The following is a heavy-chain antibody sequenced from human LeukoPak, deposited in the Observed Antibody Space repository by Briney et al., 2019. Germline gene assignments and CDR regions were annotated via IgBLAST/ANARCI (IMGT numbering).Heavy chain of an antibody. J-gene: IGHJ4*02. CDR1: GFTFSSYA. V-gene: IGHV3-30-3*02. Sequence: GRSLRLSCAASGFTFSSYAMHWVRQAPGKGLEWVAVISYDGSNKYYADSVKGRFTISRDNSKNTLYLQMNSLRAEDTAVYYCAKNRVGATQDWGQGTLVTVSS. CDR3: AKNRVGATQD. CDR2: ISYDGSNK. D-gene: IGHD1-26*01.